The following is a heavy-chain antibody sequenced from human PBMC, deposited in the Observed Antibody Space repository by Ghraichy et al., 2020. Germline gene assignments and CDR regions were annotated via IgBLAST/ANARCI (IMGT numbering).Heavy chain of an antibody. D-gene: IGHD2-2*02. CDR1: GYTFTGYY. V-gene: IGHV1-2*02. CDR3: ARADCSSTSCYTTIYFDY. J-gene: IGHJ4*02. Sequence: ASVKVSCKASGYTFTGYYMHWVRQAPGQGLEWMGWINPNSGGTNYAQKFQGRVTMTRDTSISTAYMELSRLRSDDTAVYYCARADCSSTSCYTTIYFDYWGQGTLVTVSS. CDR2: INPNSGGT.